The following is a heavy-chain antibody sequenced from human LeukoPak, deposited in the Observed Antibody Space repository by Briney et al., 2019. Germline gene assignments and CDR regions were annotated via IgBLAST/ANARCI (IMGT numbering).Heavy chain of an antibody. CDR3: ATGAVAGTDDAFDI. V-gene: IGHV1-69-2*01. D-gene: IGHD6-19*01. CDR1: GYTFTDYY. J-gene: IGHJ3*02. Sequence: ASVKVSCKVSGYTFTDYYMHWVQQAPGKGLEWVGLVDPEDGETIYAEKFQGRVTITADTSTDKAYMELSSPRPEDTDVYYCATGAVAGTDDAFDIWGKGTMVTVSS. CDR2: VDPEDGET.